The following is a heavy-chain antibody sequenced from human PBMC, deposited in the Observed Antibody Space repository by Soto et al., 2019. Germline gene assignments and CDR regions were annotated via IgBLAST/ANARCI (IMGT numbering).Heavy chain of an antibody. CDR1: GGSISSGDYY. Sequence: PSETLSLTCTVSGGSISSGDYYWSWIRQPPGKGLEWIGYIYYSGSTYYNPSLKSRVTISVDTSKNQFSLKLSSVTAADTAVYYCASIVATIVPNWFDPWGQGTLVTVSS. J-gene: IGHJ5*02. V-gene: IGHV4-30-4*01. D-gene: IGHD5-12*01. CDR3: ASIVATIVPNWFDP. CDR2: IYYSGST.